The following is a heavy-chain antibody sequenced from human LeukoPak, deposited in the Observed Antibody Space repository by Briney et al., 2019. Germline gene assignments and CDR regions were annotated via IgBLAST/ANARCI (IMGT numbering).Heavy chain of an antibody. D-gene: IGHD3-9*01. V-gene: IGHV3-23*01. CDR1: GFTFSSYS. Sequence: GGSLRLSCAASGFTFSSYSMNWVRQAPGKGLEWVAGISSGDRTFHAESVKGRFTISRDKSKDTLYLQMNSLRAEDTAVYYCAKDATASPYFHWFDNWGQGTQVIVSS. CDR3: AKDATASPYFHWFDN. CDR2: ISSGDRT. J-gene: IGHJ4*02.